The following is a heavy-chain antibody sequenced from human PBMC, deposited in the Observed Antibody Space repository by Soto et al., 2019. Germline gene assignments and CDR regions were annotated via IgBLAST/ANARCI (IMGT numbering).Heavy chain of an antibody. CDR1: WFSLNTSEVG. D-gene: IGHD3-3*01. J-gene: IGHJ4*02. V-gene: IGHV2-5*01. CDR2: IYWNDDK. CDR3: AHSLGSGYYTGYYFDY. Sequence: SGPTLVNPTQTLTLTCTFSWFSLNTSEVGVGWIRQPPGKALEWLALIYWNDDKRYSPSLKSRLTITKDTSKNQVVLTMTNMDPVDTATYYCAHSLGSGYYTGYYFDYWGQGTLVTVSS.